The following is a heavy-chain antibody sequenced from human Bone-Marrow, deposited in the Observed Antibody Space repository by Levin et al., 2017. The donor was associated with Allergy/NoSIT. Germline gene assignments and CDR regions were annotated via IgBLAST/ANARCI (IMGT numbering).Heavy chain of an antibody. J-gene: IGHJ4*02. V-gene: IGHV4-59*01. CDR2: IYYSGST. Sequence: GSLRLSCTVSGGSISSYYWSWIRQPPGKGLEWIGYIYYSGSTNYNPSLKSRVTISVDTSKNQFSLKLSSVTAADTAVYYCARRNQNLAFDYWGQGTLVTVSS. CDR3: ARRNQNLAFDY. D-gene: IGHD1-14*01. CDR1: GGSISSYY.